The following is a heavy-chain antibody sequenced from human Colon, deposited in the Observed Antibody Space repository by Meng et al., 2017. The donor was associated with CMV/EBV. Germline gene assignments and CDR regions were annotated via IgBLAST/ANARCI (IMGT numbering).Heavy chain of an antibody. CDR2: IYYSGST. Sequence: SETLSLTCTVSGGSISSSSYYWGWIRQPPGKGLEWIGSIYYSGSTYYNPSLKSRVTISVDTSKNQFSLKLSSVTAADTAVYYCAREPVLRFLEWFRSANHPDYYYGMDVWGQGTTVTVSS. D-gene: IGHD3-3*01. CDR3: AREPVLRFLEWFRSANHPDYYYGMDV. J-gene: IGHJ6*02. V-gene: IGHV4-39*07. CDR1: GGSISSSSYY.